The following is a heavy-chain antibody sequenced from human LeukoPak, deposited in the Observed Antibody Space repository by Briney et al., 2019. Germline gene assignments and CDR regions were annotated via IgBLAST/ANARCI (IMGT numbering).Heavy chain of an antibody. V-gene: IGHV3-7*01. D-gene: IGHD3-22*01. J-gene: IGHJ6*03. CDR2: INQDGSEM. CDR3: TTARNHFSSGYYLYYYYYMDV. Sequence: PGGSLRLSCVASGFTFSRYWMSWVRQAPGKGLEWVANINQDGSEMYFVDSVRGRFTVSRDNAKNSLYLQMNSLRADDTAVYYCTTARNHFSSGYYLYYYYYMDVWGKGTTVTISS. CDR1: GFTFSRYW.